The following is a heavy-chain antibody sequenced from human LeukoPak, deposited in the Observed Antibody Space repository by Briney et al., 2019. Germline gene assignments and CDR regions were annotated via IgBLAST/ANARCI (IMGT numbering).Heavy chain of an antibody. CDR2: ISGSGSST. CDR1: GFTFSSYS. CDR3: AKDLTYGDYAGGDGFDI. J-gene: IGHJ3*02. D-gene: IGHD4-17*01. Sequence: QSGGSLRLSCAASGFTFSSYSMNWVRQAPGKGLEWVSVISGSGSSTYYADSVKGRFTISRDKSKNTLYLQMNSLRAEDTAVYYCAKDLTYGDYAGGDGFDIWGQGTMVTVSS. V-gene: IGHV3-23*01.